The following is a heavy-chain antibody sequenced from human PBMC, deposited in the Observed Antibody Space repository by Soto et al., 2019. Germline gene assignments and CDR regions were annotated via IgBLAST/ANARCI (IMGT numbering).Heavy chain of an antibody. CDR1: GFSVSTSLGG. CDR2: IYWNDDK. J-gene: IGHJ3*02. D-gene: IGHD6-6*01. Sequence: SGPTLVNPTQTLTLTCTFSGFSVSTSLGGVGWIRQPPGKSLEWLALIYWNDDKRYSPSLKSRLTITKDTSKNQVVLTMTNMETADTATYYCAHSTIATRPVDAFAIWGKGTMVTVSS. CDR3: AHSTIATRPVDAFAI. V-gene: IGHV2-5*01.